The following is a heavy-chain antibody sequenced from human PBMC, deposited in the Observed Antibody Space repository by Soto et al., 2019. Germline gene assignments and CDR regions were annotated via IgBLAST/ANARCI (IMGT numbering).Heavy chain of an antibody. J-gene: IGHJ4*02. V-gene: IGHV3-23*01. CDR2: ISGTGGAT. Sequence: VGSLRLSCAASGLTFSDYAMSWVRQAPGKGLQWASAISGTGGATYYADSVKGRFTISRDNSKNTLYLQMNSLRAEDTAVYYCAKDRGSHAYVPDYWGQGTQVTVSS. D-gene: IGHD2-2*01. CDR3: AKDRGSHAYVPDY. CDR1: GLTFSDYA.